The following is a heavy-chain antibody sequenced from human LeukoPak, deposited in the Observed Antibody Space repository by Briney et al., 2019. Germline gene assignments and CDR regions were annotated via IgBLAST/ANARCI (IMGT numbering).Heavy chain of an antibody. Sequence: ASVKVPCKVSGYTLTELSMHWVRQAPGKGLEWMGGFDPEDGETIYAQKFPGRVTMTEDTSTDTAYMELSSLRSEDTAVYYCATVDDSSGYYHFDYWGQGTLVTVSS. CDR1: GYTLTELS. J-gene: IGHJ4*02. CDR2: FDPEDGET. CDR3: ATVDDSSGYYHFDY. D-gene: IGHD3-22*01. V-gene: IGHV1-24*01.